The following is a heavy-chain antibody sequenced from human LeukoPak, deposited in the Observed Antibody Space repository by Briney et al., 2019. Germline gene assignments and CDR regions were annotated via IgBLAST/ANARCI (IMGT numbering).Heavy chain of an antibody. CDR3: ASQGYSSSWVDY. D-gene: IGHD6-13*01. CDR2: IYYSGST. V-gene: IGHV4-39*07. CDR1: GGSISSSSYY. J-gene: IGHJ4*02. Sequence: PSETLSLTCTVSGGSISSSSYYWGWIRQPPGKGLEWIGSIYYSGSTYYNPSLKSRVAISVDTSKNQFSLKLSSVTAADTAVYYCASQGYSSSWVDYWGQGTLVTVSS.